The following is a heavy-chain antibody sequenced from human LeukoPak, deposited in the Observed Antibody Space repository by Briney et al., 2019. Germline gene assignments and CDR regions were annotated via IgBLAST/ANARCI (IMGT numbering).Heavy chain of an antibody. J-gene: IGHJ5*02. CDR3: ARGGTYYDSSGYPINWFDP. CDR1: GGSISSSNW. D-gene: IGHD3-22*01. V-gene: IGHV4-4*02. Sequence: KTSETLSLTCAVSGGSISSSNWWSWVRQPPGKGLEWIGESYHSGSTNYNPSLKSRVTISVDKSKNQFSLKLSSVTAADTAVYYCARGGTYYDSSGYPINWFDPWGQGTLVTVSS. CDR2: SYHSGST.